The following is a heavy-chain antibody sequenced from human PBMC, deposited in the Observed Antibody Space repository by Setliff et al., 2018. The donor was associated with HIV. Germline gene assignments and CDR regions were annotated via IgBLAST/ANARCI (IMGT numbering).Heavy chain of an antibody. CDR1: GFTFKTYG. D-gene: IGHD2-8*02. V-gene: IGHV3-30*02. CDR3: AKDAGYCSGGSCYFYMDV. J-gene: IGHJ6*03. Sequence: PGGSLRLSCAASGFTFKTYGMHWVRQAPGKGLEWVAFIWFDGINKYYSDSVKGRFTVSRDNSKNTLYLQMNNLRAEDTAVYLCAKDAGYCSGGSCYFYMDVWGKGTTVTVSS. CDR2: IWFDGINK.